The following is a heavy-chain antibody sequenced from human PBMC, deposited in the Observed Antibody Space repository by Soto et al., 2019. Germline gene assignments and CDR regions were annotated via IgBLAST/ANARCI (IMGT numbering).Heavy chain of an antibody. V-gene: IGHV3-53*01. D-gene: IGHD2-2*01. CDR3: ASSTSAPGYFDY. CDR2: IYTGGST. J-gene: IGHJ4*02. CDR1: GFTFSSYA. Sequence: PGGSLRLSCAASGFTFSSYAMSWVRQAPGKGLEWVSVIYTGGSTYYADSVKGRFTISRDNSKNTLYLQINSLRAEDTAVYYCASSTSAPGYFDYWGQGTLVTVSS.